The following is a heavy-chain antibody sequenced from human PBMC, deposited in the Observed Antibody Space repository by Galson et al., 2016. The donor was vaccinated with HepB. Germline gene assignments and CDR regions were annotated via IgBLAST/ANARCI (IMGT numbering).Heavy chain of an antibody. CDR1: GGTFSSYP. V-gene: IGHV1-69*02. CDR3: ASNTASDY. Sequence: KASGGTFSSYPINWVRQAPGQGLEWMGRIFPILGIANYAQKFQGRVTITADKSTTTAYMELSSLRSEDTAVYYCASNTASDYWGQGTLVTVSS. CDR2: IFPILGIA. D-gene: IGHD5-18*01. J-gene: IGHJ4*02.